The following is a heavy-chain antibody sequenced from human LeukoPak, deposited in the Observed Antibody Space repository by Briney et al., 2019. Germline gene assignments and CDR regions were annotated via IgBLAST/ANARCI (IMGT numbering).Heavy chain of an antibody. J-gene: IGHJ4*02. V-gene: IGHV4-39*01. D-gene: IGHD6-13*01. Sequence: SETLSLTCTVSGGSISSYYWGWIRQPPGRGLEWIGGIYYSGSTYYNPSLKSRVTISIDTSKNQFSLKLSSVTAADTAVYYCARHMYSSTWHPFDYWGQGTLVTVSS. CDR2: IYYSGST. CDR3: ARHMYSSTWHPFDY. CDR1: GGSISSYY.